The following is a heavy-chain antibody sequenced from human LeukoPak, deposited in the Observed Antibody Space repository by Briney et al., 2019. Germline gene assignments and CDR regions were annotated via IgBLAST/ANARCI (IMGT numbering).Heavy chain of an antibody. CDR2: INSGGNTE. CDR3: ARDTVNGPFVISLDL. Sequence: PGGSLRLSCAAPGFSFSSSRMNWVRKVPGKGPEWVSHINSGGNTEYYADSVRGRFTMSRDNARSILYLQMNSLRDEDTGLYYCARDTVNGPFVISLDLWGQGALVTVSS. D-gene: IGHD2-8*01. CDR1: GFSFSSSR. J-gene: IGHJ5*02. V-gene: IGHV3-48*03.